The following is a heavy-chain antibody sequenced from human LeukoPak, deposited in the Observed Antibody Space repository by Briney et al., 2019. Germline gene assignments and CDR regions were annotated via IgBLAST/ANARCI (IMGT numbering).Heavy chain of an antibody. Sequence: SGTLSLTCAVSGGSITSSNWWSWVRQPPGKGLEWMGEIDHSGSTKYNPSLKSRATISVDKSKNRFSLKLTSVTAADTAVYYCARVYKYCSDTSCYRFDPWGQGTLVTVSS. V-gene: IGHV4-4*02. J-gene: IGHJ5*02. CDR2: IDHSGST. CDR3: ARVYKYCSDTSCYRFDP. CDR1: GGSITSSNW. D-gene: IGHD2-2*01.